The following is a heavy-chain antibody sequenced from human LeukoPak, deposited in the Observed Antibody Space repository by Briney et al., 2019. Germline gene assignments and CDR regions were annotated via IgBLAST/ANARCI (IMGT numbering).Heavy chain of an antibody. CDR2: IYAGTNT. Sequence: GGSLRLSCAASGFSVYSNYMTWVRQAPGKGLEWVSVIYAGTNTYYADSVKGRFTISRDNSKNTLYLQMNSLRAEDTAVYYCAKRSAESSGYFDYWGQGTLVTVSS. V-gene: IGHV3-53*01. CDR1: GFSVYSNY. CDR3: AKRSAESSGYFDY. D-gene: IGHD6-19*01. J-gene: IGHJ4*02.